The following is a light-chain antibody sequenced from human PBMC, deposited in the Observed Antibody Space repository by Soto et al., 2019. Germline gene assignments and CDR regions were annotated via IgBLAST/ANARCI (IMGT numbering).Light chain of an antibody. V-gene: IGKV1-5*03. J-gene: IGKJ1*01. Sequence: DIQMTQSPSTLSASVGDRVTITCRASQSINSWFAWYQQKPGKAPKLLIYKASSLESGVPSRFSGSGSGTEFTLTISSLQPDDCATYYCQQCRTFGQGTKVEIK. CDR1: QSINSW. CDR3: QQCRT. CDR2: KAS.